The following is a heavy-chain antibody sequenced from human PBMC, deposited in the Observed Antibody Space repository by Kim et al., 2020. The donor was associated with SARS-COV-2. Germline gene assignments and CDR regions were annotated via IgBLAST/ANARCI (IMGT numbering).Heavy chain of an antibody. V-gene: IGHV1-18*01. CDR1: GYTFTTYG. J-gene: IGHJ4*02. D-gene: IGHD3-9*01. Sequence: ASVKVSCKASGYTFTTYGISWVRQAPGQGLEWMGWISAYNGNTNYAQNLQGRVTMTTDTSTSTAYMELRSLRSDDTAVYYCARDKPYYDILTGIDYWGQGILVTVSS. CDR2: ISAYNGNT. CDR3: ARDKPYYDILTGIDY.